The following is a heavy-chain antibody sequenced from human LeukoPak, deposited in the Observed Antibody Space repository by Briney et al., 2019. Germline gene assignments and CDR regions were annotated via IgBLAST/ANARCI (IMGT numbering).Heavy chain of an antibody. CDR3: VAGGYQYTFDI. J-gene: IGHJ3*02. CDR1: GGTFSSYA. V-gene: IGHV1-69*01. D-gene: IGHD5-12*01. CDR2: IIPIFGTA. Sequence: SVKVSCKASGGTFSSYAISWVRQAPGQGLEWMGGIIPIFGTANYAQKFQGRVTITADESTSTAYMELSSLRSEDTAVYYCVAGGYQYTFDIWGQGTTVTVSS.